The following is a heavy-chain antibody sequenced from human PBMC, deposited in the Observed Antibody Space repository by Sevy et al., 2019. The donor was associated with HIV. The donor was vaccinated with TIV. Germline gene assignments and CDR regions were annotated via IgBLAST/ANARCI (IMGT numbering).Heavy chain of an antibody. V-gene: IGHV3-74*01. J-gene: IGHJ4*02. Sequence: GGSLRLSCAASGFTFSSYWMHWVRQAPGKGLVWVSRINSDGSSTSYADSVKGRFTISRDNAKNTLYLQMNSLRAEDTALYYCARESGSGWYYFDYWGQGTLVTVSS. CDR3: ARESGSGWYYFDY. D-gene: IGHD6-19*01. CDR2: INSDGSST. CDR1: GFTFSSYW.